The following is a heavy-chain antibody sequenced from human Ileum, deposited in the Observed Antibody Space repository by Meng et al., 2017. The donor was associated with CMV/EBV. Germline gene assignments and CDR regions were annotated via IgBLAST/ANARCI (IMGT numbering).Heavy chain of an antibody. CDR3: ARDREPGGDI. CDR1: GFTFSSYC. V-gene: IGHV3-21*01. Sequence: GGSLRLSCAASGFTFSSYCMNCVRQAPGKGLEWVSSISSSSSYIYYADSVKGGFTISRDNAENPRYLQMNSLRAEDTAVYDCARDREPGGDIWGQGTMVTVSS. J-gene: IGHJ3*02. CDR2: ISSSSSYI. D-gene: IGHD2-8*02.